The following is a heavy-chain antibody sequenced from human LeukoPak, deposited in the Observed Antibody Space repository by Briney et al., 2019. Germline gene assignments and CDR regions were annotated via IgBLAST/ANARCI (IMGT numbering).Heavy chain of an antibody. Sequence: GASVKVSCKASGYTFTNYDINWVGQATGQGLEWMGWMNPNSGNTGYAQKFQGRVTITRNTSISTAYMELSSLRSEDTAVYYCARGPSDTAMVGDYFDYWGQGTLVTVSS. V-gene: IGHV1-8*03. CDR2: MNPNSGNT. CDR3: ARGPSDTAMVGDYFDY. J-gene: IGHJ4*02. D-gene: IGHD5-18*01. CDR1: GYTFTNYD.